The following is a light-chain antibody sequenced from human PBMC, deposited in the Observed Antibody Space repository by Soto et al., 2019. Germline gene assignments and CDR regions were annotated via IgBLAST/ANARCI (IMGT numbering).Light chain of an antibody. CDR1: QAVNTR. V-gene: IGKV3D-11*01. CDR2: LAS. J-gene: IGKJ1*01. CDR3: HQRQSGPRT. Sequence: EIVLTQSPATLSSFPGDRVTLSCRASQAVNTRLAWYQHKPGQAPRLLIYLASNRAAGVPARFSGSGSGTDFPPPITNVEPEVFAFYSCHQRQSGPRTFGKGTTVDIK.